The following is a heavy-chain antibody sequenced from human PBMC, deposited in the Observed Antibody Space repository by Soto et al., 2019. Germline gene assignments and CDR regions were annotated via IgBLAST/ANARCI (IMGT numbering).Heavy chain of an antibody. CDR2: INHSGST. CDR3: ARGEPRFMEWLLLSEYFDP. D-gene: IGHD3-3*01. V-gene: IGHV4-34*01. CDR1: GGSFSSYY. J-gene: IGHJ5*02. Sequence: QVQLQQWGAGLLKPSETLSLTCAVYGGSFSSYYWSWIRQPPGKGLEWIGVINHSGSTNYDPSLKSRVTISIDTSKNQVSLTLSSVTAAATAVYYCARGEPRFMEWLLLSEYFDPWGQGTLVTVSS.